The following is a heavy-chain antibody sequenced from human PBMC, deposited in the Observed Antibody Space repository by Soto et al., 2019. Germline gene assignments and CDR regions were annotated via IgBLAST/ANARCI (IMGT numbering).Heavy chain of an antibody. D-gene: IGHD1-26*01. CDR2: ISGSGGST. CDR3: AKSRELRSKDLLYYFDY. Sequence: GSLRLSCAASVFTCSSYAMSWVRQAPGKGLEWVSAISGSGGSTYYADSVKGRFTISRDNSKNTLYLQMNSLRAEDTAVYYCAKSRELRSKDLLYYFDYWGQGTLVTVSS. CDR1: VFTCSSYA. J-gene: IGHJ4*02. V-gene: IGHV3-23*01.